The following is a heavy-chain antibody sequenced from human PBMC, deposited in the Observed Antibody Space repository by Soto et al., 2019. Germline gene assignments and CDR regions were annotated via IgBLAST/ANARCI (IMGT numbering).Heavy chain of an antibody. CDR2: MTYGGGT. Sequence: SETLSLPCIPSGGTISTRPFYCGWVRKSQGKGLEWIGSMTYGGGTAYYNPSLKSRVTISVDTAKNQFSLTLSSVTAADTAVYSCVSSSQGLWYDWGQG. J-gene: IGHJ4*02. CDR3: VSSSQGLWYD. CDR1: GGTISTRPFY. D-gene: IGHD6-13*01. V-gene: IGHV4-39*01.